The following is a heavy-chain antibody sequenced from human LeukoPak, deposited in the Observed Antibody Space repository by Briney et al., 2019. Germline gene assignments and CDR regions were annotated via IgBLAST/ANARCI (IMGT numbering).Heavy chain of an antibody. CDR1: GYTFTGYY. CDR3: AREEEYGNSFDY. V-gene: IGHV1-2*02. Sequence: GASVKVSCKASGYTFTGYYMHWVRQAPGQGLEWMGWINPNSGGTNYAQKFQGRVTMTRDTSISTAYMQMSRLRSDDTAVYYCAREEEYGNSFDYWGQGTLVTVSS. D-gene: IGHD6-6*01. CDR2: INPNSGGT. J-gene: IGHJ4*02.